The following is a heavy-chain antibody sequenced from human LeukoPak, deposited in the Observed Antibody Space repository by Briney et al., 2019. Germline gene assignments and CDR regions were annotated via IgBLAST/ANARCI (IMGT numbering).Heavy chain of an antibody. V-gene: IGHV3-30*03. D-gene: IGHD3-22*01. J-gene: IGHJ3*02. Sequence: GRSLRLSCAASGFTFSSYGMHWVRQAPGKGLEWVAVISYDGSNKYYADSVKGRFTISRDNSKNTLYLQMNSLRAEDTAVYYCASKSRGDYYDSRSRAFDIWGQGTMVTVSS. CDR1: GFTFSSYG. CDR2: ISYDGSNK. CDR3: ASKSRGDYYDSRSRAFDI.